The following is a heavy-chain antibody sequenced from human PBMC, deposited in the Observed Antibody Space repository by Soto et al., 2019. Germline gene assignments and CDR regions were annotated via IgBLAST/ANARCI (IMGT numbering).Heavy chain of an antibody. D-gene: IGHD3-22*01. CDR2: IIPILGIA. J-gene: IGHJ4*02. CDR3: ASRYDSSDY. Sequence: QGQRVQSGAEVKKPGSSGKVSCQASGGTFRTCTISWVRQAPGQGLEWMGRIIPILGIANYAQKFQGRVTITADKFTSTAYMELSSLRSEDTAVYYCASRYDSSDYWGQGTLVTVSS. CDR1: GGTFRTCT. V-gene: IGHV1-69*02.